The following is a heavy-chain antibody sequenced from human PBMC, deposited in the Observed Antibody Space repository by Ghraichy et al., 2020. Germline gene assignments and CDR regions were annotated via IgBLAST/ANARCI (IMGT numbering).Heavy chain of an antibody. D-gene: IGHD6-13*01. V-gene: IGHV3-53*01. Sequence: GGSLRLSCAASGFTVSSNYMSWVRQAPGKGLEWVSVIYSGGSTYYADSVKGRFTISRDNSKNTLYLQMNSLRAEDTAVYYCARDQPYSSRWYFSVWGQGTLDTVSS. J-gene: IGHJ4*02. CDR1: GFTVSSNY. CDR2: IYSGGST. CDR3: ARDQPYSSRWYFSV.